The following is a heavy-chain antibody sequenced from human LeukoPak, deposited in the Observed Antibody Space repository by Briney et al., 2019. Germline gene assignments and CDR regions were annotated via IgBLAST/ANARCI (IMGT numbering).Heavy chain of an antibody. D-gene: IGHD2-15*01. Sequence: SETLSLTCTVSGGSITTTTYYWDWIRQPPGTGLEYVGSIYYSGSTYYTPSLKSRVTISIDTAKNQFSLKLISVTAADTAVYFCARHCSDSNCYRLDAFDIWGQGTLVTVSS. CDR3: ARHCSDSNCYRLDAFDI. CDR1: GGSITTTTYY. V-gene: IGHV4-39*01. CDR2: IYYSGST. J-gene: IGHJ3*02.